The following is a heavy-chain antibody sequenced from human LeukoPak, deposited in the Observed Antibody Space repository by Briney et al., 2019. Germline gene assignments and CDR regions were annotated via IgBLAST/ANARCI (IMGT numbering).Heavy chain of an antibody. CDR1: GGTFNNYA. Sequence: SVIVSCKASGGTFNNYAINWVRQAPGQGLEWMGRIIPFLAVANYAQKFQGRVTITADRSTSTAYMELSSLRSEDTAVYYCAREGSAGTPDYWGPGTLVTVSS. CDR2: IIPFLAVA. CDR3: AREGSAGTPDY. V-gene: IGHV1-69*04. D-gene: IGHD3-10*01. J-gene: IGHJ4*02.